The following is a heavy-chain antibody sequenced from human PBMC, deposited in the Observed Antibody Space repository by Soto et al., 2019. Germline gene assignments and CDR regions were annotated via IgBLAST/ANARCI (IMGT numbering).Heavy chain of an antibody. CDR3: ARDRVGYGDPSYYYYYGMDV. J-gene: IGHJ6*02. CDR1: GYTFTSYG. V-gene: IGHV1-3*01. Sequence: ASVKVSCKASGYTFTSYGIHWVRQAPGQRLEWMGWINAGNGNTKYSQSFQGRVTITRDTSASTAYMELSSLRSEDTAVYYCARDRVGYGDPSYYYYYGMDVWGQGTTVT. D-gene: IGHD4-17*01. CDR2: INAGNGNT.